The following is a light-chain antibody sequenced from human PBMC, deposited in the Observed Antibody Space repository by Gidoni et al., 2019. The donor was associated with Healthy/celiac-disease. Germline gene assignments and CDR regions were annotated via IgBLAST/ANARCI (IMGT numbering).Light chain of an antibody. V-gene: IGLV3-25*03. CDR1: ALPKQY. J-gene: IGLJ3*02. Sequence: SYELTQPPSVSVSPGQTARITCSGDALPKQYAYWYQQKPGQAPVLVIYNDSERPSGIPERFSGSSSGTTVTLTISGVQAEDEADYYCQSADSSGTYDVFGGGTKLTVL. CDR3: QSADSSGTYDV. CDR2: NDS.